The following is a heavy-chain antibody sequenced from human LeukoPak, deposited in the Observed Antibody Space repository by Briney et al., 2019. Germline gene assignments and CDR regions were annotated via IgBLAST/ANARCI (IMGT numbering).Heavy chain of an antibody. CDR2: ISGSGGST. J-gene: IGHJ5*01. D-gene: IGHD2-2*02. V-gene: IGHV3-23*01. Sequence: PGGSLRLSCAASGFTYSSYAMSLVRQAPGKGLEWVSTISGSGGSTYYADSVKGRFTISRDNSKNTLYLQMNSLRAEDTAVYYCAKESLPAAIIFESWGQGTLVTVSS. CDR1: GFTYSSYA. CDR3: AKESLPAAIIFES.